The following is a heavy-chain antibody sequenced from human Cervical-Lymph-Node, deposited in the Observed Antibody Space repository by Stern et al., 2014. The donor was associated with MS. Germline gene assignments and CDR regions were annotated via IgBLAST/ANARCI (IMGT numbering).Heavy chain of an antibody. CDR2: IIPMFGTA. Sequence: QMQLVQSGAEVKKPGSSVKVSCKASGGTLSDYGISWVRQAPGQGLEWMGGIIPMFGTANYAQKFQGRVTNTADDSTNTAYMDLSSLTSEDTAVYYCARDGDSSMLGLDVWGQGTTVTVSS. CDR3: ARDGDSSMLGLDV. CDR1: GGTLSDYG. J-gene: IGHJ6*02. V-gene: IGHV1-69*01. D-gene: IGHD4-17*01.